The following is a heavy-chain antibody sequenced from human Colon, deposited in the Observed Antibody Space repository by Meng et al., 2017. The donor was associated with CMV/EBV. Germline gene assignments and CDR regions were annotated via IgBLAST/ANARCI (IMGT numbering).Heavy chain of an antibody. Sequence: GESLKISCAASGFTFSDYYMSWIRQAPGKGLEWVSYISSSGSTIYYSDSVKGRFTISRDNAKNSLYLKMNTLRAEDTAVYYCARDGQGQLVPFDRWGQGTLVTVSS. CDR1: GFTFSDYY. D-gene: IGHD6-13*01. V-gene: IGHV3-11*01. CDR2: ISSSGSTI. CDR3: ARDGQGQLVPFDR. J-gene: IGHJ4*01.